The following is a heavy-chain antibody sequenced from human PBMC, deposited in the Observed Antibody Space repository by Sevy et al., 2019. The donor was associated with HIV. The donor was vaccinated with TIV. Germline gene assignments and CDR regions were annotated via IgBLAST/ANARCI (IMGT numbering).Heavy chain of an antibody. CDR1: GFTFSSYY. D-gene: IGHD3-22*01. J-gene: IGHJ4*02. CDR3: ARSGKYYDTSGYH. Sequence: GGSLRRSCAASGFTFSSYYMNWVRQAPGKGLEWVSSISSSSHYIYYADSVKGRFTISRDDARNSLSLQMNSLRAEDTAVYYCARSGKYYDTSGYHWGQGTLVTVSS. CDR2: ISSSSHYI. V-gene: IGHV3-21*01.